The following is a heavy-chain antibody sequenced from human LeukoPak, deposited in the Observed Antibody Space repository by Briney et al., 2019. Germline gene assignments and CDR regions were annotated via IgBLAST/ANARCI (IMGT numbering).Heavy chain of an antibody. CDR3: ARGGGYQGYYYYYYMDV. D-gene: IGHD2-2*01. J-gene: IGHJ6*03. V-gene: IGHV4-34*01. CDR1: GGSFSGYY. Sequence: PSETLSLTCAVYGGSFSGYYWSWIRQPPGKGLEWIGEINHSGSTNYNPSLKSRVTISVDTSKNQFSLKLSSVTAADTAVYYCARGGGYQGYYYYYYMDVWGKGTTVTVSS. CDR2: INHSGST.